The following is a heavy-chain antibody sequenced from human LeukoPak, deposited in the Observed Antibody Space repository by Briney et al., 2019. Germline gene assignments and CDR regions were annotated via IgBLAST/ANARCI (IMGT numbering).Heavy chain of an antibody. D-gene: IGHD3-22*01. CDR1: GGSISSGGYY. Sequence: SQTLPLTCTVTGGSISSGGYYWSWIRQHPGKGLERIGYIYYSGSTYYHPSLKSRVTISVDTPKNQFSLKLSSVTAADTAVYYCARVGGNYYDSSGNTDYWGQGTLVTVSS. J-gene: IGHJ4*02. V-gene: IGHV4-31*03. CDR3: ARVGGNYYDSSGNTDY. CDR2: IYYSGST.